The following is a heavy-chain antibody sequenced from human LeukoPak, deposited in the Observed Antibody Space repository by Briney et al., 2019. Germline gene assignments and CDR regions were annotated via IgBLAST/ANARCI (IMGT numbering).Heavy chain of an antibody. Sequence: SGPTLVKPTQTLTLTCTFSGFSLSTSGVGVGWIRQPPGKALEWLALIYWDDDKRYSPSLKSRLTITKDTSKNQVVLTMTNMDPVDTATYYCARNYDILTGYACLDYWGQGTLVTVSS. D-gene: IGHD3-9*01. CDR2: IYWDDDK. CDR1: GFSLSTSGVG. CDR3: ARNYDILTGYACLDY. V-gene: IGHV2-5*02. J-gene: IGHJ4*02.